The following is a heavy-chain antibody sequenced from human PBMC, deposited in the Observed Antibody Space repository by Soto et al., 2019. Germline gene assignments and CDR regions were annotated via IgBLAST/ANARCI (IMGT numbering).Heavy chain of an antibody. Sequence: QVQLQESGPGLVEPSQTLSLTCTVSGGSISSGYYHWSWVRQLPGKGLEWIGYIRGSGYTQYNPALQSRLTISVDASNNQFSLRLTSVTAADTAVYYCATYAEAAGGTGSWGQGTLVTVSS. CDR3: ATYAEAAGGTGS. J-gene: IGHJ4*02. V-gene: IGHV4-31*03. D-gene: IGHD6-13*01. CDR2: IRGSGYT. CDR1: GGSISSGYYH.